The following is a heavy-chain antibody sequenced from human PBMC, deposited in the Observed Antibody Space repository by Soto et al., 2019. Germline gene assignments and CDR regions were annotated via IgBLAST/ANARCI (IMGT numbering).Heavy chain of an antibody. Sequence: VQLVESGGGVVQPGRSLRLSCAASGFTFSSYGMHWVRQATGKGLEWVALISYDGSNKYYADSVKGRFTISRDNSQYTLYLQMNSLRAEHTAVYYWAKDENSSIWPNYYYYGMDFWGQGTTLTVSS. CDR3: AKDENSSIWPNYYYYGMDF. D-gene: IGHD6-13*01. V-gene: IGHV3-30*18. CDR1: GFTFSSYG. CDR2: ISYDGSNK. J-gene: IGHJ6*02.